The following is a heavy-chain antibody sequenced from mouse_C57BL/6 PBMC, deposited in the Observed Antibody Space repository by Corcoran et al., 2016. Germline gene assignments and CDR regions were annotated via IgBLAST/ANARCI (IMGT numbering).Heavy chain of an antibody. CDR1: GYTFTTYG. CDR3: ARGEVVWDEAWFAY. Sequence: QIQLVQSGPELKKPGETVKISCKASGYTFTTYGMSWVKQAPGKGLKWMGWINTYSGVPTYADDFKGRFAFSLETSASTAYLQINNLKNEDTATYFCARGEVVWDEAWFAYWGQGTLVTVSA. D-gene: IGHD4-1*01. CDR2: INTYSGVP. J-gene: IGHJ3*01. V-gene: IGHV9-3*01.